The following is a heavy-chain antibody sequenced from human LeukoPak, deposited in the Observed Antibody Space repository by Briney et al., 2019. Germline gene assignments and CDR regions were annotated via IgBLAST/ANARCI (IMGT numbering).Heavy chain of an antibody. Sequence: PSETLSLTCTVSGGSISGSRYYWGWIRQPPGKGLEWFGSSYYSWRTYYNPALKSRVIMSVDTANNLFTMKLRSVTAADTAVYYCARDRELGNWFDPWGQGNLVTVSS. V-gene: IGHV4-39*06. CDR2: SYYSWRT. CDR3: ARDRELGNWFDP. J-gene: IGHJ5*02. D-gene: IGHD3-10*01. CDR1: GGSISGSRYY.